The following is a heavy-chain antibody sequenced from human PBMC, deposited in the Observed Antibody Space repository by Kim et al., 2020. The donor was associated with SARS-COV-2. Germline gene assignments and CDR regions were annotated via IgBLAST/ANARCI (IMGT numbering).Heavy chain of an antibody. Sequence: SETLSLTCAVYGGSFSGYYWSWIRQPPGKGLEWIGEINHSGSTNYNPSLKSRVTISVDTSKNQFSLKLSSVTAADTAVYYCASRGMVIAVAGRPNPTDYWGQGTLVTVSS. V-gene: IGHV4-34*01. CDR1: GGSFSGYY. D-gene: IGHD6-19*01. CDR2: INHSGST. J-gene: IGHJ4*02. CDR3: ASRGMVIAVAGRPNPTDY.